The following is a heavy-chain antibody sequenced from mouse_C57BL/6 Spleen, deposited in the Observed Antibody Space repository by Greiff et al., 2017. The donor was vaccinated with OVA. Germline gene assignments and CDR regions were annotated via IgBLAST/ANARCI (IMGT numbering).Heavy chain of an antibody. D-gene: IGHD1-1*02. J-gene: IGHJ4*01. CDR3: ARPRWRRGLYAMDY. V-gene: IGHV5-17*01. CDR2: ISSGSSTI. Sequence: EVKLVESGGGLVKPGGSLKLSCAASGFTFSDYGMHWVRQAPEKGLEWVAYISSGSSTIYYADTVKGRFTISRDNAKNTLFLQMTSLRSEDTAMYYCARPRWRRGLYAMDYWGQGTSVTVSS. CDR1: GFTFSDYG.